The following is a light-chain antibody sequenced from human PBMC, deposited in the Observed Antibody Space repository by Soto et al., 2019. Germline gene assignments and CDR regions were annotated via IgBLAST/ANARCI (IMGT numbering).Light chain of an antibody. Sequence: EVLLAQSPVCLSLSPGDSAFLSCRASQSVTNSFLAWYQQKPGQAPRLLIYGASRRATGIPDRFTGSGSGTDFTLTISRLEPEDFAVYYCQQYVSSPWAFGQGTKVDIK. CDR3: QQYVSSPWA. CDR1: QSVTNSF. V-gene: IGKV3-20*01. J-gene: IGKJ1*01. CDR2: GAS.